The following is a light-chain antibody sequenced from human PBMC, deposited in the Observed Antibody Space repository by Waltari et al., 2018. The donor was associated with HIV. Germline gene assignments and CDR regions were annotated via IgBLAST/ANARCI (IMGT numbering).Light chain of an antibody. CDR1: QSISNW. V-gene: IGKV1-5*03. CDR3: QQYSSDPLT. J-gene: IGKJ4*01. CDR2: KAS. Sequence: DIQMTQSLSTVSASVGDKIIITCRASQSISNWLAWFQQKPGKAPKLLIYKASNLESGVPSRFSGSGSGTVFTLTINSLQPDDFATYFCQQYSSDPLTFGRGTRVEVK.